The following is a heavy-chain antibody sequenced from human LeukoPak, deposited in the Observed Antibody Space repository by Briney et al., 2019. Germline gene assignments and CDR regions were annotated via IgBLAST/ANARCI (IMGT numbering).Heavy chain of an antibody. CDR1: GDSVSSYY. D-gene: IGHD4-23*01. Sequence: AETLSLTCTVSGDSVSSYYWSWIRQPPGKGLEWIGYINYSGSTNYNPSLKSRVTISGDTSKNQFSLKLSSVTAADTAVYYCANSPRGTEYFHHWGQGTLVTVSS. V-gene: IGHV4-59*08. CDR3: ANSPRGTEYFHH. J-gene: IGHJ1*01. CDR2: INYSGST.